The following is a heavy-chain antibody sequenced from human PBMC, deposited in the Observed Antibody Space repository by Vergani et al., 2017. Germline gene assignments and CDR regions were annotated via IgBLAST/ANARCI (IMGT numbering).Heavy chain of an antibody. V-gene: IGHV3-7*03. CDR1: GFTFSSYW. CDR3: AKDGRDSGSYSDWYFDL. J-gene: IGHJ2*01. CDR2: IKQDGSEK. D-gene: IGHD1-26*01. Sequence: EVQLVESGGGLVKPGGSLRLSCAASGFTFSSYWMSWVRQAPGKGLEGVANIKQDGSEKYYVDSVKGRFTISRDNSKNTLYLQMNSLRAEDTAVYYCAKDGRDSGSYSDWYFDLWGRGTLVTVYS.